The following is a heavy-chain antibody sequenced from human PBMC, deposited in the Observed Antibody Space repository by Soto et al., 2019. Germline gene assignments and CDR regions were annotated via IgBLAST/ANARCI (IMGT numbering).Heavy chain of an antibody. J-gene: IGHJ5*02. CDR1: GCSLSTTGVG. CDR3: AHRLGGHLS. V-gene: IGHV2-5*02. CDR2: IYWDGDK. Sequence: QITLKESGPTLVKPTQTLTLTCTFSGCSLSTTGVGVGWIRQPPGRALDWLALIYWDGDKRYSSSLKSRLTITKDNSKNQVLLTMTNMDPVDTATYYCAHRLGGHLSWGQGTLVTVSS. D-gene: IGHD2-15*01.